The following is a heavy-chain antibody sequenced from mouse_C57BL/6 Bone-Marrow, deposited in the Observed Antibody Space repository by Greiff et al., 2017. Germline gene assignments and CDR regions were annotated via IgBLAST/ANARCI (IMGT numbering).Heavy chain of an antibody. CDR3: ARGLRYSRYAMDY. CDR1: GYTFTNYW. D-gene: IGHD1-1*01. Sequence: QVQLQQSGAELVRPGTSVKMSCKASGYTFTNYWIGWAKQRPGHGLEWIGDIYPGGGYTNYNEKFKGKATLTADKSSSTAYMQFSSLTSEDSAIYYCARGLRYSRYAMDYWGQGTSVTVSS. J-gene: IGHJ4*01. V-gene: IGHV1-63*01. CDR2: IYPGGGYT.